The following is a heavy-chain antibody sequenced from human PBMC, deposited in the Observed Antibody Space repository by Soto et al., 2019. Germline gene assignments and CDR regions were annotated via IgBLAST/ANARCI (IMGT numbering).Heavy chain of an antibody. J-gene: IGHJ5*02. CDR3: ARVDYYGSGSYYRYNWFDP. D-gene: IGHD3-10*01. V-gene: IGHV1-18*01. Sequence: ASVKVSCKASGYTFSNYGISWVRQAPGQGLEWLGWINIYKGNTNYAQKFQGRVTMTTDTSTSTAYMELRSLRSDDTAVYYCARVDYYGSGSYYRYNWFDPWGQGTLVTVSS. CDR2: INIYKGNT. CDR1: GYTFSNYG.